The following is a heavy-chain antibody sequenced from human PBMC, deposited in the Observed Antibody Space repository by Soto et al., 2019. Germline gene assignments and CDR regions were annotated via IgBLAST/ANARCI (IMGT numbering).Heavy chain of an antibody. V-gene: IGHV5-51*01. Sequence: GESLKISCKGSGYSFISYWVAWVRQMPGKGLEWMGIVNAGDSDTRHSPSFQGQVTVSADKSISTAYLHWSSLKASDSAMYYCVRPDSNGYYAYWGQGTLVTVSS. CDR2: VNAGDSDT. J-gene: IGHJ4*02. D-gene: IGHD3-22*01. CDR3: VRPDSNGYYAY. CDR1: GYSFISYW.